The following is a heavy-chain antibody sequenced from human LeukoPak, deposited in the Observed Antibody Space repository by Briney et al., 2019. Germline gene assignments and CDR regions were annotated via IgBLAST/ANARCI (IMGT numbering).Heavy chain of an antibody. V-gene: IGHV3-7*01. J-gene: IGHJ4*02. CDR1: AFIFSGNW. CDR2: MNQDGSEK. CDR3: ARDRYFGSGSPLSDY. Sequence: PGGSLRISCEASAFIFSGNWMSWVRQAPGKGLEWVANMNQDGSEKYYVDSVKGRFTISRDNAKNSLYLQMNSLRAEDTAVYHCARDRYFGSGSPLSDYWGQGTLVTVSS. D-gene: IGHD3-10*01.